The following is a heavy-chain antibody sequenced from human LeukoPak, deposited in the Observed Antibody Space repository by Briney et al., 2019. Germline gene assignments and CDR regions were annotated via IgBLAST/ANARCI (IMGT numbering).Heavy chain of an antibody. CDR1: GFTLSRYW. CDR2: IEPDGSRI. V-gene: IGHV3-74*01. D-gene: IGHD3-16*01. Sequence: HPGGSLRLSCAASGFTLSRYWVHCVRQVPGKGLVCVSRIEPDGSRITYADSLKGRFTMSRDNAKNTLYLQMNSLRAEDTAVYYCAQDFAGGDDYWGQGTLVTVSS. J-gene: IGHJ4*02. CDR3: AQDFAGGDDY.